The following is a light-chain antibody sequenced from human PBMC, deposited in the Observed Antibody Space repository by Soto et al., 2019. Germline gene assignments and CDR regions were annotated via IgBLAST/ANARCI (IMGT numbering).Light chain of an antibody. J-gene: IGKJ4*01. CDR2: DSS. Sequence: DIQMTQSPSTLSEFVGDTVTITCRASQNINRYLAWYQQKPGKAPKLLIYDSSTLERGVPSRFNGSGSATAFTLTIRSLQPEDFAPYSCQQYYTYSPLTFGGGTKVDIK. CDR1: QNINRY. CDR3: QQYYTYSPLT. V-gene: IGKV1-5*01.